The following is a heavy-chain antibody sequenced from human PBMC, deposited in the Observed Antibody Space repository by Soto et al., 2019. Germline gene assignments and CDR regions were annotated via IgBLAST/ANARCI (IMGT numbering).Heavy chain of an antibody. V-gene: IGHV1-2*02. Sequence: ASVKVSCKASGYTFTGYYMHWVRQAPGQGREWMGWINPNSGGTNYAQKFQGRVTMTRDTSISTAYMELSRLRSDDTAVYYCARDGQVLDTAMVPGDYWGQGXLVTVSS. J-gene: IGHJ4*02. CDR3: ARDGQVLDTAMVPGDY. CDR1: GYTFTGYY. D-gene: IGHD5-18*01. CDR2: INPNSGGT.